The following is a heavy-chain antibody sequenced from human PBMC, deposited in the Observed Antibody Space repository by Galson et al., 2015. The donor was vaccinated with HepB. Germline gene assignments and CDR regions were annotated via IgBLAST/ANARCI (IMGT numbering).Heavy chain of an antibody. Sequence: ETLSLTCAVSGGSISNRNWLNWVRQSPGKGLEWIGEIFHIGITNYNPSLKSRVTMSVATSKNQISLGLTSVTAADTAVYYCATTYTSGPSLAAFESWGQGTVVTVSS. CDR2: IFHIGIT. CDR1: GGSISNRNW. V-gene: IGHV4-4*02. D-gene: IGHD3-22*01. J-gene: IGHJ3*02. CDR3: ATTYTSGPSLAAFES.